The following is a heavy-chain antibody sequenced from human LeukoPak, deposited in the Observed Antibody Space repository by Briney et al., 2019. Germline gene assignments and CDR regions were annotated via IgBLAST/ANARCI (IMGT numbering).Heavy chain of an antibody. Sequence: SETLSLTCSVSGVSTGSQNFYWAWNRQPPGKGLEWIGNIYHTGSAYYSAALKSRVTISIDTSKDNFSLRLTSLTAADTAVYYCARLRDYGNLFFYFYMDVWGKGATVTVSS. V-gene: IGHV4-39*02. CDR2: IYHTGSA. J-gene: IGHJ6*03. CDR1: GVSTGSQNFY. D-gene: IGHD4-17*01. CDR3: ARLRDYGNLFFYFYMDV.